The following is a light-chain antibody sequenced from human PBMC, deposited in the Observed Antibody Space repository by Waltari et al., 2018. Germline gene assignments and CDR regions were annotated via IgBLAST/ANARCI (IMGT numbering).Light chain of an antibody. J-gene: IGKJ3*01. CDR2: EAS. V-gene: IGKV3-15*01. CDR3: QQTSDMSPRT. Sequence: VMTQSPVTLSASPGESVTLSCRASQTLGRKLAWYQQTPRQAPRLLVYEASSRATGIPARFSGSGSGTNFTLTISGLQSEDFVLYYCQQTSDMSPRTFGPGTTVDV. CDR1: QTLGRK.